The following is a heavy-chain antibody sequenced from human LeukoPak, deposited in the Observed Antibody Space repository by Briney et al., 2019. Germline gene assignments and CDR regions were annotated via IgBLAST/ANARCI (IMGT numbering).Heavy chain of an antibody. CDR3: SRDGRVRHCSDTSCYAPVY. CDR1: GFTYSSLE. Sequence: PGGSLRLSCAVSGFTYSSLEMNWVRQAPGKGLEWVGFIRSKGYGGTTEYAASVKGRFTISRDDSKSIAYLEMNSLKTEDTAVYYCSRDGRVRHCSDTSCYAPVYWARGTLVTISS. D-gene: IGHD2-2*01. CDR2: IRSKGYGGTT. V-gene: IGHV3-49*04. J-gene: IGHJ4*02.